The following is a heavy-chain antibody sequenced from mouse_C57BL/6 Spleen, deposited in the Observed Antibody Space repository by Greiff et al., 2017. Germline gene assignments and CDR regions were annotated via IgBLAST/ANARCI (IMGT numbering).Heavy chain of an antibody. CDR1: GFTFSDYG. D-gene: IGHD1-1*01. CDR2: ISSGSSTI. CDR3: ARAYYYGSRRNYAMDY. J-gene: IGHJ4*01. Sequence: EVMLVESGGGLVKPGGSLKLSCAASGFTFSDYGMHWVRQAPEKGLEWVAYISSGSSTIYYADTVKGRFTISRDNAKNTLFLQMTSLRSEDTAMYYCARAYYYGSRRNYAMDYWGQGTSVTVSS. V-gene: IGHV5-17*01.